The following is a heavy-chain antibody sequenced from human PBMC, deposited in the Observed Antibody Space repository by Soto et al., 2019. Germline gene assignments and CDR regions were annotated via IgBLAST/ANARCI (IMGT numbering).Heavy chain of an antibody. J-gene: IGHJ4*02. CDR3: ARGQEGVVATH. CDR1: GGSFTGYY. CDR2: IKDGGST. D-gene: IGHD2-15*01. V-gene: IGHV4-34*01. Sequence: QVQLQQWGAGLLKPSETLSLTCAVNGGSFTGYYWSWVRQPPGKGLEWIGEIKDGGSTNYSPSLRRRVTISADTSKKQFSPKVTSVTAADTAVYYCARGQEGVVATHWDQGTLVTVSS.